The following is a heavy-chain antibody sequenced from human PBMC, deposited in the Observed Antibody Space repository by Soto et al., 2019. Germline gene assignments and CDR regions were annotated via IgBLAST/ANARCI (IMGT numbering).Heavy chain of an antibody. CDR1: GASIASDHR. CDR3: TRRPYRSTSGGIDY. D-gene: IGHD2-15*01. Sequence: PSETLSLTWAVSGASIASDHRWTWIRQPPGKGLEWIAEVRHAGSTEYSPSLRSRVTISVDKSKNQISLKVSSVTAADTAVYYCTRRPYRSTSGGIDYWGQGTLVTVSS. CDR2: VRHAGST. V-gene: IGHV4-4*02. J-gene: IGHJ4*02.